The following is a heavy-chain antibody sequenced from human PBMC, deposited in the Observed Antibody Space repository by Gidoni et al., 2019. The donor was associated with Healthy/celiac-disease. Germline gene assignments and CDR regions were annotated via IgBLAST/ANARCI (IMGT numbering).Heavy chain of an antibody. Sequence: QVQLQESGPGLVQPSQTLSLTCTVSGGSISSGDYYWSWIRQPPGKGLEWIGYLYYSGSTYYNPSLKSRVTISVDTSKNQFSLKLSSVTAADTAVYYCAREEYSSSDRKYNWFDPWGQGTLVTVSS. V-gene: IGHV4-30-4*01. CDR3: AREEYSSSDRKYNWFDP. CDR1: GGSISSGDYY. CDR2: LYYSGST. D-gene: IGHD6-6*01. J-gene: IGHJ5*02.